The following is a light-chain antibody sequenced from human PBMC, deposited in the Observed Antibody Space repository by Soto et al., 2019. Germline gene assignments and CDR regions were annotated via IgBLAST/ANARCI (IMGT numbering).Light chain of an antibody. CDR3: QQYYSYPLWT. CDR1: QGISSY. Sequence: AIRMTQSPSSFSASTGDRVTITCRASQGISSYLAWYQQKPGKAPKLLIYAASTLQSGVPSRFSGSVSWTDFTLTISCLQSEDFATYYCQQYYSYPLWTFGQGTKVDIK. V-gene: IGKV1-8*01. J-gene: IGKJ1*01. CDR2: AAS.